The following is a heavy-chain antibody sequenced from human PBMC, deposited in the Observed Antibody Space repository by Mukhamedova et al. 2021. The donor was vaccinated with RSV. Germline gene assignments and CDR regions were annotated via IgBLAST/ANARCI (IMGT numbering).Heavy chain of an antibody. J-gene: IGHJ3*02. CDR2: VYTTGTT. CDR3: ASPSTGTSASDI. V-gene: IGHV4-59*10. D-gene: IGHD1-1*01. Sequence: QRAGSGLEWIGRVYTTGTTTYNPSFKSRATMSIDLSSNQFFLRLASVTDADTAVYFCASPSTGTSASDIWGQGTKVRVSA.